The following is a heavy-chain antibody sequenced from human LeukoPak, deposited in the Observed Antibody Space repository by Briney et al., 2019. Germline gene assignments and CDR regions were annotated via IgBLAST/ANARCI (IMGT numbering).Heavy chain of an antibody. CDR2: INPNSGGT. CDR1: VYSFSEYY. J-gene: IGHJ4*02. D-gene: IGHD4-17*01. V-gene: IGHV1-2*02. Sequence: ASVTVSCTSSVYSFSEYYVHWVRQAPGQGLEWMGWINPNSGGTNSAQKFQGRVTMTRDTSINTAYMELTILRSDDTAVYYCARGDYGDRNDYWGQGTLITVSS. CDR3: ARGDYGDRNDY.